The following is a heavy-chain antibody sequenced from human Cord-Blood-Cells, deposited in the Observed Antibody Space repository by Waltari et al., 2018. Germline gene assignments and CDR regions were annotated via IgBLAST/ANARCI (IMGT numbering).Heavy chain of an antibody. Sequence: QVQLVQSGAEVKKPGASVKVSCKASGYTFTSYAMHWVRQAPGPRPEWMGWINAGNGNTKYSQKFQGRVTITRDTSASTAYMELSSLRSEDTAVYYCARGSPDYDFWSGYYRYYYYYGMDVWGQGTTVTVSS. D-gene: IGHD3-3*01. J-gene: IGHJ6*02. CDR3: ARGSPDYDFWSGYYRYYYYYGMDV. CDR2: INAGNGNT. V-gene: IGHV1-3*01. CDR1: GYTFTSYA.